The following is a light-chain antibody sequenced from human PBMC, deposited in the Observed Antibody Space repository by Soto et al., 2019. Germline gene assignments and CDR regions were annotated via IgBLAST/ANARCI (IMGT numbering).Light chain of an antibody. CDR1: QSISSY. Sequence: DIPVTQSPSSLSASVGDRVTITCRASQSISSYLNWYQQKPGKAPTLPIYAASSLQSGVPSRFSGSGSGTDFSLTISSLQPEDFESYYCQESYSTPWAFGQGTKVEI. J-gene: IGKJ1*01. V-gene: IGKV1-39*01. CDR2: AAS. CDR3: QESYSTPWA.